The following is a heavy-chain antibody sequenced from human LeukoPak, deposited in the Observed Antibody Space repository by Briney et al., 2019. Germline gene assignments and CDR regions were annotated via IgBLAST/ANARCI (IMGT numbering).Heavy chain of an antibody. Sequence: ASVKVSCKATGYTFTTYGIGWVRQAPGQGLEWVGRISPYNGNTNYGQKLQGRVTMTTDTSTSTAYMELSSLRSEDTAVYYCAREPPNSYYFDYWGQGTLVTVSS. CDR1: GYTFTTYG. CDR2: ISPYNGNT. J-gene: IGHJ4*02. D-gene: IGHD2/OR15-2a*01. CDR3: AREPPNSYYFDY. V-gene: IGHV1-18*01.